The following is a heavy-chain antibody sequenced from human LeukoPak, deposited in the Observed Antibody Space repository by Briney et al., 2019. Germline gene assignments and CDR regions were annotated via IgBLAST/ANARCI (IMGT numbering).Heavy chain of an antibody. CDR2: ISAYNGNT. CDR1: GYTFTSYG. J-gene: IGHJ5*02. CDR3: ARTQRITMVRGVNWFDP. Sequence: ASVKVSCKASGYTFTSYGISWVRQAPGQGLEWMGWISAYNGNTNHAQKLQGRVTMTTDTSTSTAYMELRSLRSDDTAVYYCARTQRITMVRGVNWFDPWGQGTLVTVSS. V-gene: IGHV1-18*01. D-gene: IGHD3-10*01.